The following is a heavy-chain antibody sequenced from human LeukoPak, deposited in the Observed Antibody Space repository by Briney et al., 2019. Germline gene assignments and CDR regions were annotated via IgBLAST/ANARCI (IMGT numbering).Heavy chain of an antibody. Sequence: GGSLRLSCAASGFAFSSYAMSWVRQAPGKGLEWVSAISGSGGSTYYADSVKGRFTISRDNSKNTLYLQMNSLRAEDTAVYYCATGKRSYPLDYWGQGTLVTVSS. CDR3: ATGKRSYPLDY. V-gene: IGHV3-23*01. J-gene: IGHJ4*02. CDR2: ISGSGGST. D-gene: IGHD1-26*01. CDR1: GFAFSSYA.